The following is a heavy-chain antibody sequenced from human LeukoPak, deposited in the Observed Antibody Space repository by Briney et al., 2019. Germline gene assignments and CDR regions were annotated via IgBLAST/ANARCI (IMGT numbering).Heavy chain of an antibody. V-gene: IGHV3-30*18. D-gene: IGHD6-19*01. CDR3: AKGHATEAQYSSGWYDDFDS. CDR1: GFTFSLYG. Sequence: PGRSLRLSCVASGFTFSLYGMHWVRQAPGKGLEWVAVITYDGSNKYYGDSVKGRFTITRDNSKDTLFLQMNTLRGDDTALYYCAKGHATEAQYSSGWYDDFDSWGQGTLVTVSS. J-gene: IGHJ4*02. CDR2: ITYDGSNK.